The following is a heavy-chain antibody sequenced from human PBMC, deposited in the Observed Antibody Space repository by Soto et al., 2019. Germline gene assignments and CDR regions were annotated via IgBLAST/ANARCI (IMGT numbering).Heavy chain of an antibody. CDR1: GFTFSSYA. D-gene: IGHD5-12*01. J-gene: IGHJ6*02. CDR3: ARDYYRFNSGYGFSMDV. Sequence: QVQLVESGGGVVQPGRSLRLSCAASGFTFSSYAMHWVRQAPGKGLEWVAVISYDGSNKYYADSVKGRFTISRDNSKNTLYLQVNSLRAEDTAVYYCARDYYRFNSGYGFSMDVWGHGTTVTVSS. V-gene: IGHV3-30-3*01. CDR2: ISYDGSNK.